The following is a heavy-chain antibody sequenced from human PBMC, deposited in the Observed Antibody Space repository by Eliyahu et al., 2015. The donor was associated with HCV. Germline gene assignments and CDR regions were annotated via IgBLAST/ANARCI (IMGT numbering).Heavy chain of an antibody. CDR3: AKYSAYSDS. Sequence: QVQLVESGGGVVQPGRSLRLSCAASGFTFSSYGMHWVPPAPGQGVGWVAVISYDGSNKYYADSVKGRFTISRDNSKNTLYLQMNSLRAEDTAVYYCAKYSAYSDSWGQGTLVTVSS. J-gene: IGHJ5*01. CDR1: GFTFSSYG. CDR2: ISYDGSNK. V-gene: IGHV3-30*18. D-gene: IGHD2-21*01.